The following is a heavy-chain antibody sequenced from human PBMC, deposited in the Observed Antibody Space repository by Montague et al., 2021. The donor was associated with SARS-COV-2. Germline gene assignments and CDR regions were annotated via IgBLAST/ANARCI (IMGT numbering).Heavy chain of an antibody. J-gene: IGHJ4*02. CDR1: GGSISSYY. D-gene: IGHD5-24*01. CDR2: IYYSGST. Sequence: SETLSLTCTVSGGSISSYYWSWIRQPPGKGLEWIGYIYYSGSTNYNPSLKSRVTISVDTSKNQFPLKLSSVTAVDTAVYYCARVFPRWLQFDPYFDYWGQGTLVTVSS. V-gene: IGHV4-59*01. CDR3: ARVFPRWLQFDPYFDY.